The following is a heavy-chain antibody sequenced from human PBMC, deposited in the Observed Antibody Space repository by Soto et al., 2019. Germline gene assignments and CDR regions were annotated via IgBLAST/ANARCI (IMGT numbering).Heavy chain of an antibody. V-gene: IGHV3-23*01. D-gene: IGHD4-17*01. CDR3: AKNEGISTVTPFNF. J-gene: IGHJ4*02. CDR2: ISGRGDGT. CDR1: GFTFSSYA. Sequence: GGSLRLSCAASGFTFSSYAMSWVRQAPGKGLEWVSGISGRGDGTYYVDSVKGWFTISRDNSKNTMYLKMSSLRAGDTAVYFCAKNEGISTVTPFNFCGPGALVTVSS.